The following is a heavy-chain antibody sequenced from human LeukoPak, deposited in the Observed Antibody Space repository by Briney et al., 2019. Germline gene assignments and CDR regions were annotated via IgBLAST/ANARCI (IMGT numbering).Heavy chain of an antibody. D-gene: IGHD2-2*01. CDR2: IIGGGGST. V-gene: IGHV3-23*01. Sequence: TGGSLRLSCAASGFPFSSHGMSWVRQAPGKGLELVSGIIGGGGSTYYADSMKGRFTISGDNSRNTLFLQMTSLRAEDTAVYYCAHGATYQLDFWGQGTLVTVSS. CDR3: AHGATYQLDF. J-gene: IGHJ4*02. CDR1: GFPFSSHG.